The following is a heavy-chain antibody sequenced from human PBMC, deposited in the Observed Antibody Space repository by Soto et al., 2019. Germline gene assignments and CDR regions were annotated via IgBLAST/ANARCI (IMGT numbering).Heavy chain of an antibody. Sequence: SETLSLTCTVSGGSISSYYWSWIRQPPGKGLEWIGYIYYSGSTNYNPSLKSRVTISVDTSKNQFSLKLSPVTAADTAVYYCARSSIAPRLFMYPFDYWGQGTLVTVSS. J-gene: IGHJ4*02. CDR3: ARSSIAPRLFMYPFDY. D-gene: IGHD6-6*01. V-gene: IGHV4-59*08. CDR2: IYYSGST. CDR1: GGSISSYY.